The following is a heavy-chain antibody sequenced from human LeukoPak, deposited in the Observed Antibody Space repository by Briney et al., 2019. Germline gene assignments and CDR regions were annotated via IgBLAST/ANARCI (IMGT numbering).Heavy chain of an antibody. D-gene: IGHD3-22*01. V-gene: IGHV3-23*01. CDR3: ARDDSSGSYDY. CDR2: ISGSGGST. J-gene: IGHJ4*02. Sequence: GGSLRLSCAASGFSFSSYAMSWVRQAPGKGLEWVSAISGSGGSTYYADSVKGRFTISRDNSKNPLYLQMNSLRAEDTAVYYCARDDSSGSYDYWGQGTLVTVSS. CDR1: GFSFSSYA.